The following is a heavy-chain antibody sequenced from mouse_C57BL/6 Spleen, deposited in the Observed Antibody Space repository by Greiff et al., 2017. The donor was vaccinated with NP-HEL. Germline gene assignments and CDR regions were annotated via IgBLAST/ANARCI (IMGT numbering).Heavy chain of an antibody. CDR3: ATGGHYYGSLYWYFDV. CDR2: INPYNGGT. J-gene: IGHJ1*03. V-gene: IGHV1-19*01. D-gene: IGHD1-1*01. CDR1: GYTFTDYY. Sequence: VQLKESGPVLVKPGASVKMSCKASGYTFTDYYMNWVKQSHGKSLEWIGVINPYNGGTSYNQKFKGKATLTVDKSSSTAYMELNSLTSEDSAVYYCATGGHYYGSLYWYFDVWGTGTTVTVSS.